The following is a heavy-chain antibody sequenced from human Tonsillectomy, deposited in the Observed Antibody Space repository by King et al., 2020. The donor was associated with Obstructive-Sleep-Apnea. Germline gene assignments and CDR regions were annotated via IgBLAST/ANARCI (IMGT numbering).Heavy chain of an antibody. CDR2: ISGGGSSA. CDR3: AKGSGLRQIIMAH. J-gene: IGHJ4*02. CDR1: GFTFSNHA. D-gene: IGHD3-10*01. Sequence: VQLVESGGILVQRGGSLRLSCAASGFTFSNHAMSWVRQALGKGPEWVSGISGGGSSAYYADSAKGRFTISRDNSNNILYLEMNSLRAEDTAIYYCAKGSGLRQIIMAHWGQGTLVTVSS. V-gene: IGHV3-23*04.